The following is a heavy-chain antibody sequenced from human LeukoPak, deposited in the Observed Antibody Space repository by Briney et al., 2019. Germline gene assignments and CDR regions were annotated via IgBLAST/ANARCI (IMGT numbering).Heavy chain of an antibody. CDR2: IIPILGTA. J-gene: IGHJ4*02. V-gene: IGHV1-69*10. Sequence: SVKVSCKASGGTFSSYAISWVRQAPGQGLEWMGGIIPILGTANYAQKFQGRVTITADKSTSTAYMELSSLRSEDTAVYYCASDSGYAHSQGYWGQGTLVTVSS. CDR1: GGTFSSYA. CDR3: ASDSGYAHSQGY. D-gene: IGHD5-12*01.